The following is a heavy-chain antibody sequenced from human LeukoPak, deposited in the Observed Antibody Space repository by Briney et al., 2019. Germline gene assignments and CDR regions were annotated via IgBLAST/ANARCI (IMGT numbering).Heavy chain of an antibody. J-gene: IGHJ6*02. V-gene: IGHV5-51*01. CDR3: ARAKGSIYFYGMDD. D-gene: IGHD2/OR15-2a*01. CDR2: VYPGDSET. Sequence: GESLKISCTGSGYYFTTRWLAWVRQKPGKGLKWMGTVYPGDSETKYSPAFEGQVTISGDKSINTVYLQWDSLKASDTAMYYCARAKGSIYFYGMDDWAQGTMVIVSS. CDR1: GYYFTTRW.